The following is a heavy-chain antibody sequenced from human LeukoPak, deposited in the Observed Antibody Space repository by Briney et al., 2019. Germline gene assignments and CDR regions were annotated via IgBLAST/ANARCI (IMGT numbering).Heavy chain of an antibody. V-gene: IGHV4-31*11. CDR3: ARVRRDISTGYYPFYFDF. CDR2: IYYSGST. Sequence: TSETLSLTCAVSGASVSDASYYWNWIRQIPGQGLESIAYIYYSGSTYRNPSLKSRVSLSIDTSKDQFSLNLNSVTAADTAVYYCARVRRDISTGYYPFYFDFWGPGTLVTVSS. D-gene: IGHD3-9*01. J-gene: IGHJ4*02. CDR1: GASVSDASYY.